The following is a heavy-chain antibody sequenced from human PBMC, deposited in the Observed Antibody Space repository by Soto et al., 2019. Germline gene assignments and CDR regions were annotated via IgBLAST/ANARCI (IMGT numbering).Heavy chain of an antibody. J-gene: IGHJ6*02. Sequence: SVKVSCKASGYTFTGYYMHWVRQAPGQGLEWMGWINPNSGGTNYAQKCQGRVTMTRDTSISTAYMELSRLRSDDTAVYYCAGGPFGVVNDYYYYYGMDVWGQATTVTLSS. D-gene: IGHD3-3*01. CDR2: INPNSGGT. CDR1: GYTFTGYY. V-gene: IGHV1-2*02. CDR3: AGGPFGVVNDYYYYYGMDV.